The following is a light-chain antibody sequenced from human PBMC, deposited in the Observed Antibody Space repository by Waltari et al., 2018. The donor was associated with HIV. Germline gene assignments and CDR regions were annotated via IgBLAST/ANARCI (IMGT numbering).Light chain of an antibody. Sequence: QSALTQPRSVSGSPGQSVTISCTGTSSDVGGFNYVSWYQQYPGRAPKLLIYDVIKRPSGVPDRFSGSKSGNTASLTISGLQAEDEADYYCCSYAGNNRLFGGGTKLIVL. CDR3: CSYAGNNRL. CDR1: SSDVGGFNY. V-gene: IGLV2-11*01. CDR2: DVI. J-gene: IGLJ3*02.